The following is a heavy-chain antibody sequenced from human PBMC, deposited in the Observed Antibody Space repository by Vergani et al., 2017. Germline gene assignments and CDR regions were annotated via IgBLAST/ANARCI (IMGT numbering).Heavy chain of an antibody. CDR1: GFTLSDHV. CDR3: ATLPLQTQQQVTS. CDR2: SRNKARSYTT. D-gene: IGHD6-13*01. Sequence: EVHLLESGGGQVEAGGSVRLSCAASGFTLSDHVMDWVRQGPGKGLEWVGRSRNKARSYTTEYSASVKGRFTISRDDSRNSLYLQMNSLKTEDTAVYYCATLPLQTQQQVTSWGQGTLVTVSS. J-gene: IGHJ5*02. V-gene: IGHV3-72*01.